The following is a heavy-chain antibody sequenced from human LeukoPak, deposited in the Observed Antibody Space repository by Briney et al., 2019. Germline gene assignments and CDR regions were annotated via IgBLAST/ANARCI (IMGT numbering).Heavy chain of an antibody. Sequence: SETLSLTCAVSGGSISSSNWWSWVRQPPGKGLEWIGEIYHSGSTNYNPSLKSRVTISVDKSKNQFSLKLSSVTAADTAVYYCARMGVYNSGWYGFDYWGQGTLVTVSS. D-gene: IGHD6-19*01. CDR3: ARMGVYNSGWYGFDY. CDR1: GGSISSSNW. J-gene: IGHJ4*02. V-gene: IGHV4-4*02. CDR2: IYHSGST.